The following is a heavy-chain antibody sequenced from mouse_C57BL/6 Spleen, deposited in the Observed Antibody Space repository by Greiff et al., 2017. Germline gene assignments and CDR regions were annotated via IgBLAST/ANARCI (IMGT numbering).Heavy chain of an antibody. Sequence: VQLQQSGAELVRPGASVTLSCKASGYTFTDYEMHWVKQTPVHGLEWIGAIDPETGGTAYNQKFKGKAILTADKSSSTAYMELRSLTSEDSAVYYCTRSAYSNDAMDYWGQGTSVTVSS. CDR2: IDPETGGT. D-gene: IGHD2-5*01. CDR3: TRSAYSNDAMDY. V-gene: IGHV1-15*01. CDR1: GYTFTDYE. J-gene: IGHJ4*01.